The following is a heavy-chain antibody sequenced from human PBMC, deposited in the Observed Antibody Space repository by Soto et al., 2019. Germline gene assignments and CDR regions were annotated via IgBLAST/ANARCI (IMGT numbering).Heavy chain of an antibody. D-gene: IGHD1-26*01. CDR1: GYTFSRSG. J-gene: IGHJ6*02. Sequence: QVQLVQSGAEVRKPGASVKVSCKTSGYTFSRSGISWVRQAPGQGLEWMGWISTYNGDANYAQKLQGRVTMTTDTSTSTAFMELGSLTSDDTAVYYCARSGSVPYYYYGLDVSGPGTT. V-gene: IGHV1-18*01. CDR3: ARSGSVPYYYYGLDV. CDR2: ISTYNGDA.